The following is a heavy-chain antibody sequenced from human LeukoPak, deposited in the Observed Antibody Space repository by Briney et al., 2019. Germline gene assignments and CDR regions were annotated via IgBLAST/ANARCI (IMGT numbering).Heavy chain of an antibody. CDR1: GGSISSSSYY. CDR2: IYHSGST. D-gene: IGHD6-13*01. CDR3: AREGSSSWYSY. J-gene: IGHJ4*02. V-gene: IGHV4-39*07. Sequence: PSETLSLTCTVSGGSISSSSYYWGWIRQPPGKGLEWIGEIYHSGSTNYNPSLKSRVTISVDKSKNQFSLKLSSVTAADTAVYYCAREGSSSWYSYWGQGTLVTVSS.